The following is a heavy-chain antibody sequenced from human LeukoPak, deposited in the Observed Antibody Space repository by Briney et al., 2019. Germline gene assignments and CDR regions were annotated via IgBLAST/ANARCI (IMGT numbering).Heavy chain of an antibody. CDR3: AWRPTVTTTLTA. D-gene: IGHD4-17*01. Sequence: GGSLRLSCAAFGFTFSSYEMYWIRQAPGKGLEWISYISSSGSAIYYADSVKGRFTISRDNAKNSLYLQMNSLRAEDTAVYYCAWRPTVTTTLTAWGQGTLVTVSS. V-gene: IGHV3-48*03. CDR1: GFTFSSYE. J-gene: IGHJ5*02. CDR2: ISSSGSAI.